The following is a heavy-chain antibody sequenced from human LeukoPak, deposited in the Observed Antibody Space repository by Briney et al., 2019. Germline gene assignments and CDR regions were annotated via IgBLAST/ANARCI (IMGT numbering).Heavy chain of an antibody. D-gene: IGHD4-17*01. CDR2: IYYSGST. J-gene: IGHJ5*02. V-gene: IGHV4-59*01. CDR1: GGSISSYY. Sequence: SETLSLACTVSGGSISSYYWSWIRQPPGKGLEWIGYIYYSGSTNYNPSLKSRVTISVDTSKNQFSLKLSSVTAADTAVYYCARGTTTVTTANWFDPWGQGTLVTVSS. CDR3: ARGTTTVTTANWFDP.